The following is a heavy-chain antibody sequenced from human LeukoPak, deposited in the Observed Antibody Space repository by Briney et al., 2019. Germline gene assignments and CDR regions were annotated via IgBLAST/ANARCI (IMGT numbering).Heavy chain of an antibody. D-gene: IGHD3-9*01. CDR2: ISWNSGSI. CDR3: ARVGRGYDILTGYYPDAFDI. V-gene: IGHV3-9*01. Sequence: GRSLRLSCAASGFTFDDYAMHWVRQAPGKGLEWVSGISWNSGSIGYADSVKGRFTISRDNAKNSLYLQMNSLRAEDTAVYYCARVGRGYDILTGYYPDAFDIWGQGTMVTVSS. CDR1: GFTFDDYA. J-gene: IGHJ3*02.